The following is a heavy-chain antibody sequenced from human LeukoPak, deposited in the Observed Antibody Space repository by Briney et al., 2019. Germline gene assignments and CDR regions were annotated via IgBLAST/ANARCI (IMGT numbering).Heavy chain of an antibody. J-gene: IGHJ5*02. V-gene: IGHV3-11*04. CDR1: GFTFSDYY. CDR2: ISSSGSTT. D-gene: IGHD6-13*01. Sequence: GGSLRLSCAASGFTFSDYYMSWIRQAPGKGLEWVSYISSSGSTTYYADSVKGRFTISRDTAKNSLYLQMNSLRAEDTAVYYCARASSSWYWFDPWGQGTLVTVSS. CDR3: ARASSSWYWFDP.